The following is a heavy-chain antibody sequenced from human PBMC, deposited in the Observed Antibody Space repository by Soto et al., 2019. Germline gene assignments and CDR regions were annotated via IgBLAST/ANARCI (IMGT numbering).Heavy chain of an antibody. V-gene: IGHV4-59*01. D-gene: IGHD3-10*01. CDR2: IYYSGST. CDR1: GGSISSYY. CDR3: ARAHPHTIELVGRFGYYYYYMDV. J-gene: IGHJ6*03. Sequence: SETLSLTCTVSGGSISSYYWSWIRQPPGKGLEWIGYIYYSGSTNYNPSLKSRVTISVDTSKNQFSLKLSSVTAADTAVYYCARAHPHTIELVGRFGYYYYYMDVWGKGTTVTVSS.